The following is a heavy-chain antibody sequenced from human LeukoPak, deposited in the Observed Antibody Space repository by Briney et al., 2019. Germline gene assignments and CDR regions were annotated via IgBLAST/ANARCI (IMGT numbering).Heavy chain of an antibody. CDR2: ISSSSSYK. V-gene: IGHV3-21*01. J-gene: IGHJ3*02. Sequence: PGGSLRLSCAASGFIFNSYSMNWVRQAPGKGLEWVSAISSSSSYKFNADSVKGRFTISRDNARNLLYLQMNSLRAEDTVVYYCVRDNRDAFDIWGQGTMVTVSS. CDR1: GFIFNSYS. CDR3: VRDNRDAFDI.